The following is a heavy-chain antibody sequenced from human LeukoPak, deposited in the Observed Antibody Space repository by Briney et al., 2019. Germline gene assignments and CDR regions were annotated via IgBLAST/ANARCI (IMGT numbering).Heavy chain of an antibody. CDR1: GGSISSGDYY. D-gene: IGHD3-22*01. V-gene: IGHV4-30-4*01. CDR3: ARPYYYDSRIDP. J-gene: IGHJ5*02. Sequence: SETLSLTCTVSGGSISSGDYYWSWIRQPPGKGLEWIGYMYYSGSTYYNPSLKSRVTIPVDTSKNQFSLKLSSVTAADTAVYYCARPYYYDSRIDPWGQETLVTVSS. CDR2: MYYSGST.